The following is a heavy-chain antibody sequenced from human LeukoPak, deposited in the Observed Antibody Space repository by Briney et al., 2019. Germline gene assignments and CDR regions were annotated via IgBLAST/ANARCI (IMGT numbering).Heavy chain of an antibody. CDR2: FDPEDGET. Sequence: ASVKVSCKVSGYTLTELSMHWVRQAPGKGLEWMGGFDPEDGETIYAQKFQGRVTMTGDTSTDTAYMELSSLRSEDTAVYYCATGLNPYTETDYWGQGTLVTVSS. CDR1: GYTLTELS. CDR3: ATGLNPYTETDY. V-gene: IGHV1-24*01. J-gene: IGHJ4*02. D-gene: IGHD1-1*01.